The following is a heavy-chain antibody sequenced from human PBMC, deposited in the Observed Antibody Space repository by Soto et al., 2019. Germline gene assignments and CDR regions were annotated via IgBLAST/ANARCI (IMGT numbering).Heavy chain of an antibody. Sequence: QVQLVQSGAEVKKPGSSVKVSCKASGGTFSSYAISWVRQAPGQGLEWMGGIIPIFGTANYAQKFQGRVTITADESTSTAYMQLSSLRSEDTAVYYCARSYGATISAPSDYWGQGTLVTVSS. J-gene: IGHJ4*02. V-gene: IGHV1-69*01. CDR1: GGTFSSYA. CDR3: ARSYGATISAPSDY. D-gene: IGHD5-12*01. CDR2: IIPIFGTA.